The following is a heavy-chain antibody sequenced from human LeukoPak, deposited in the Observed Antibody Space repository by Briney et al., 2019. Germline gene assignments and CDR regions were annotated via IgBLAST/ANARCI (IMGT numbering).Heavy chain of an antibody. V-gene: IGHV4-34*01. Sequence: SETLSLTCAVYGGSFSGYYWSWIRQPPGKGLEWIGEINHSGSTNYNPSLKSRVTISVDRSKNQFSLKLSSVTAADTAVYYCARGSGYYYYFDYWGQGTLVTVSS. J-gene: IGHJ4*02. CDR2: INHSGST. D-gene: IGHD3-22*01. CDR3: ARGSGYYYYFDY. CDR1: GGSFSGYY.